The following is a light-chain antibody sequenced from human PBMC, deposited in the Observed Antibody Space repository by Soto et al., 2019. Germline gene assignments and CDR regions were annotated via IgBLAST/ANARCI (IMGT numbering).Light chain of an antibody. Sequence: DIVMTQSPDSLSVSLGERATINCKSSQNVLYSSNNKNYLGWYQHKPGQPPELLIYWASTRESGVPDRFTGSGSGTDFTLTISSLQAEDVAIYYCQQQYSLPYTFGQGTKLEIK. CDR1: QNVLYSSNNKNY. J-gene: IGKJ2*01. V-gene: IGKV4-1*01. CDR2: WAS. CDR3: QQQYSLPYT.